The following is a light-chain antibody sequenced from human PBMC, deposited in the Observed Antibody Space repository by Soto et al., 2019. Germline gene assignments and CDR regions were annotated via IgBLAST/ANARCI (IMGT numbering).Light chain of an antibody. CDR3: QQYKNWPPTYT. CDR2: RAS. J-gene: IGKJ2*01. Sequence: EIVMLQSPATLSLSPGERATLSCRASQSVDSDLAWYQQKPGQPPRLLIYRASARATGVPARFSGSGSGTDVTLTISSLHSDDFAVYYCQQYKNWPPTYTFGQGTKLEI. CDR1: QSVDSD. V-gene: IGKV3-15*01.